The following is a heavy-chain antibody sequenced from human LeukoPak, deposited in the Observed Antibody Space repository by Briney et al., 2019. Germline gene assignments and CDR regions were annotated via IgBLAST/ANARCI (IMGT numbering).Heavy chain of an antibody. V-gene: IGHV1-8*01. CDR2: MSPNSGDT. CDR3: ARGPPNWGYDY. Sequence: ASVKVSFKGSGYNFTSYDFNWGRQATGQRAGWMGWMSPNSGDTGYAQKFQDRVTMTRNTSISTAYMELSSLRSDDTAVYYCARGPPNWGYDYWGPGTLVTVSS. CDR1: GYNFTSYD. J-gene: IGHJ4*02. D-gene: IGHD7-27*01.